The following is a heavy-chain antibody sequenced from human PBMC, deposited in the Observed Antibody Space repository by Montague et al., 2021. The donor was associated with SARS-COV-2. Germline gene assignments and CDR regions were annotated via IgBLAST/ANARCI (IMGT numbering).Heavy chain of an antibody. CDR2: IFHNGDS. D-gene: IGHD5/OR15-5a*01. Sequence: SETLSLTCLVSGGTISTDNLYWYWAWIRQPPGQGLEWIGSIFHNGDSYYNPSLNTRVTISIDTSRNRFSLSLTSVTAPDTAVYYCARHVSNLRAAVDYFDYWGQGTPVTVSS. CDR1: GGTISTDNLYWY. J-gene: IGHJ4*02. CDR3: ARHVSNLRAAVDYFDY. V-gene: IGHV4-39*01.